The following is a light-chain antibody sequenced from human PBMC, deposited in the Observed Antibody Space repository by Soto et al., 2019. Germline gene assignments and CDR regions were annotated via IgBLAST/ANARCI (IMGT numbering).Light chain of an antibody. CDR1: QSVSSY. J-gene: IGKJ4*01. CDR2: DAS. CDR3: QQRSSWPLT. V-gene: IGKV3-11*01. Sequence: EIVLTQSPATLSLSPGERATLSCRASQSVSSYLAWYQQKPGQAPRLLIYDASNRATGIPARFSGSGSGTEFTLTISSLQSEDFAVYYCQQRSSWPLTFGGGTKVDIK.